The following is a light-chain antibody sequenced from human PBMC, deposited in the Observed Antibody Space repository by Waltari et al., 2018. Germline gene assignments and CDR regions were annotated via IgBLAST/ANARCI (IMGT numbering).Light chain of an antibody. J-gene: IGKJ5*01. CDR2: YAS. Sequence: EIVLTQSPDFQSVTPKEKVTITCRASQSIVSSLHWYQQKPGQSPKLLITYASQSFSGVPSRFSGSGSGTEFTLTLNGLEAEDAATYYCHQSRSFPITFGQGTRLEIK. CDR1: QSIVSS. V-gene: IGKV6-21*01. CDR3: HQSRSFPIT.